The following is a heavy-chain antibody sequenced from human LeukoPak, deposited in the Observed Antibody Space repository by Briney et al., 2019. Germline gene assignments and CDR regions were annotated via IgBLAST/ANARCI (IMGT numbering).Heavy chain of an antibody. CDR1: GFTFSSYG. CDR2: ISYDGSNT. Sequence: GGSLRLSCAASGFTFSSYGMHWVRQAPGKGLEGVAVISYDGSNTYYADSVKGRFTISRDTSKNTLYLQMNSLRAEDTAVYYCAKDRGYCSGGSCLYFDYWGQGTLVTVSS. D-gene: IGHD2-15*01. CDR3: AKDRGYCSGGSCLYFDY. J-gene: IGHJ4*02. V-gene: IGHV3-30*18.